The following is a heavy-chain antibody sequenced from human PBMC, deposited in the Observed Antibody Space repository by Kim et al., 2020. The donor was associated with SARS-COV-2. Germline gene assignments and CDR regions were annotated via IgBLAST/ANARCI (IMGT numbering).Heavy chain of an antibody. J-gene: IGHJ4*02. Sequence: KYADSVKGRFTISRDNAKNSLYLQMNSLRGEDTAVYYCARVHLTGYYKADYWGQGTLVTVSS. D-gene: IGHD3-9*01. CDR3: ARVHLTGYYKADY. V-gene: IGHV3-11*06.